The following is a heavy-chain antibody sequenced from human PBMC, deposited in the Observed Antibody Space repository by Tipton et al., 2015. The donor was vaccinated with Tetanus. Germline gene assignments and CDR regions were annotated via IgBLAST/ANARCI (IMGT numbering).Heavy chain of an antibody. V-gene: IGHV3-33*06. CDR3: AKDTGVPYCSGGSCYSSVYWYFDL. Sequence: SLRLSCAASGFIFSSYGIHWVRQAPGKGLEWVAVSWYDGTDKYYADSVKGRFTISRDNSKNTLYLQMNSLRAEDTAVYYCAKDTGVPYCSGGSCYSSVYWYFDLWGRGTLVTVSS. J-gene: IGHJ2*01. CDR2: SWYDGTDK. CDR1: GFIFSSYG. D-gene: IGHD2-15*01.